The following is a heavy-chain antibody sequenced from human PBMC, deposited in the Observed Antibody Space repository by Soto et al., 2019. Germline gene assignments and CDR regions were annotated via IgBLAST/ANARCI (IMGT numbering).Heavy chain of an antibody. Sequence: EVQLVESGGGLVKPGGSLRLSCAASRFTFSTYEMIWVRQAPGKGLEWVSYISSSGNTVYYADSVKGRFTISRDNTRNSLYLQMNSLRDEDTALYYCVRYCSSTLCNGVATRTFDYWGQGTLVTVSS. D-gene: IGHD2-2*01. V-gene: IGHV3-48*03. CDR3: VRYCSSTLCNGVATRTFDY. CDR2: ISSSGNTV. CDR1: RFTFSTYE. J-gene: IGHJ4*02.